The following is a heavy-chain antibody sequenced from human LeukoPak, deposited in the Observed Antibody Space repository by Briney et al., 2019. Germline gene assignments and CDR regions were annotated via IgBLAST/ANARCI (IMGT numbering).Heavy chain of an antibody. CDR1: GGSISSGGYY. J-gene: IGHJ4*02. D-gene: IGHD3-10*01. V-gene: IGHV4-31*03. CDR3: AREYYGSGRTFDY. Sequence: SQTLSLTCTVSGGSISSGGYYWSWIRQHPGKGLEWIGYIYYSGSTYYNPSLKSRVTISVDTSKNQFSLKLSSVTAADTAVYYCAREYYGSGRTFDYWGQGTLVTVSS. CDR2: IYYSGST.